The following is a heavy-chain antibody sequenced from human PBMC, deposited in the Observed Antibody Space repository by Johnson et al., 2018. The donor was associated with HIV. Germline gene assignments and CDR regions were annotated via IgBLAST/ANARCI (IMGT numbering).Heavy chain of an antibody. CDR3: AKAYSSSPGAFDI. J-gene: IGHJ3*02. V-gene: IGHV3-23*04. Sequence: VQLVESGGGVVRPGGSLRLSCAASGFTFDDYGMTWVRQAPGKGLEWVSGIRGSGGSTYYADTVKGRFTISRDNSKNTLYLQMNSLRAEDTAVYYCAKAYSSSPGAFDIWGQGTMVTVSS. D-gene: IGHD6-13*01. CDR1: GFTFDDYG. CDR2: IRGSGGST.